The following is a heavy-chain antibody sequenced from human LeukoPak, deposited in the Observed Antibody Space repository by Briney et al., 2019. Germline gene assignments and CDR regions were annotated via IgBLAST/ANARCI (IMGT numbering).Heavy chain of an antibody. D-gene: IGHD3-16*02. Sequence: PSETLSLTCTVSGGSISSSSYYWGWIRQPPGKGLEWIGSIYYSGSTYYNPSLKSRVTISVDTSKNQFSLKLSSVTAADTAVYYCARGDYDYVWGSYRLKQLDYWGQGTLVTVSS. V-gene: IGHV4-39*07. CDR1: GGSISSSSYY. J-gene: IGHJ4*02. CDR2: IYYSGST. CDR3: ARGDYDYVWGSYRLKQLDY.